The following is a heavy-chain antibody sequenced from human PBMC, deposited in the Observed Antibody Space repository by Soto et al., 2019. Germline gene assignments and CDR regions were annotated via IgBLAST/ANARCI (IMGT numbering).Heavy chain of an antibody. D-gene: IGHD3-10*01. V-gene: IGHV3-23*01. CDR3: AKDSRPGSGSYYNPDAFYI. CDR2: ISGSGGST. J-gene: IGHJ3*02. CDR1: GFTFSSYA. Sequence: EVQLLESGGGLVQPGGSLRLSCAASGFTFSSYAMSWVRQAPGKGLEWVSAISGSGGSTYYADSVKGRFTISRDNSKNTLNLQMNSLRAEDTAVYYCAKDSRPGSGSYYNPDAFYIWGQGTMVIVSA.